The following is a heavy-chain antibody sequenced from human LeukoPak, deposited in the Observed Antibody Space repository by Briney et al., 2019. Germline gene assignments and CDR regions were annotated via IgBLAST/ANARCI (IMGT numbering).Heavy chain of an antibody. D-gene: IGHD3-22*01. CDR1: GGSISSSDDY. CDR3: TRAASSGPLFTYHMDV. V-gene: IGHV4-39*07. Sequence: SETLSLTCTDSGGSISSSDDYWGFVRQTPGKGLEWMGGIYYTGSSHYNPSLRSRATISVDTSKNQFSLKLSSVTAADTAVYYCTRAASSGPLFTYHMDVWGKGTTVTVSS. J-gene: IGHJ6*03. CDR2: IYYTGSS.